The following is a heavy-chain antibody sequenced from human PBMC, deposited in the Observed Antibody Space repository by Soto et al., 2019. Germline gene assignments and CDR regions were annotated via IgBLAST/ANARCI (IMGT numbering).Heavy chain of an antibody. CDR2: TYYRSRWYN. D-gene: IGHD1-26*01. CDR3: ERDNIVRTMELFDY. Sequence: SHTLSLTCAISGDSVSSNSAAWHWFRQSPSRGLEWLGRTYYRSRWYNDYSLSLESRITIKPDTSKNQFSLHLNSVTPEDTAVYYCERDNIVRTMELFDYWGQGTLVTVSS. V-gene: IGHV6-1*01. J-gene: IGHJ4*02. CDR1: GDSVSSNSAA.